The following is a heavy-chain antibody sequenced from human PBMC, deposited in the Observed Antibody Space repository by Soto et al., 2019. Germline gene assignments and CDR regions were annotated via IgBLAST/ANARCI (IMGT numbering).Heavy chain of an antibody. D-gene: IGHD2-15*01. J-gene: IGHJ1*01. V-gene: IGHV3-9*01. CDR2: ISWNSGSI. Sequence: DVQLVESGGGLVQPGRSLRLSCAASGFTFDDYAMHWVRQAPGKGLEWVSGISWNSGSIGYADSVKGRFTISRDNAKNSLYLQMNSLRAEDTALYYCAKGVVVAATAYFQHWGQGTLVTVSS. CDR3: AKGVVVAATAYFQH. CDR1: GFTFDDYA.